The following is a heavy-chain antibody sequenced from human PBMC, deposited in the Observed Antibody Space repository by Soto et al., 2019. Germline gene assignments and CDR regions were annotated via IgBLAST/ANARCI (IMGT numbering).Heavy chain of an antibody. V-gene: IGHV3-30-3*01. J-gene: IGHJ5*02. CDR1: GFTFSSYA. CDR3: ASDGGYSDGLSTSWFDL. CDR2: ISYDGSNK. D-gene: IGHD5-18*01. Sequence: PGGSLRLSCAASGFTFSSYAMHWVRQAPGKGLEWVAVISYDGSNKYYADSVKGRFTISRNNLKKKLYLKMNSLRPKDTAVYYCASDGGYSDGLSTSWFDLWGKGTL.